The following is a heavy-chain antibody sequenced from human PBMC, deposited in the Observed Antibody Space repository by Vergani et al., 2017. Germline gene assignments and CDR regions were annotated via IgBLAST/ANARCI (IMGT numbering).Heavy chain of an antibody. CDR2: IYYSGTT. D-gene: IGHD6-13*01. CDR3: ARGSRAEGGSGPDK. CDR1: GGSINTGAYY. V-gene: IGHV4-30-4*08. Sequence: QVQLQESGPRLVRPSQTLSLTCTVSGGSINTGAYYWSWIRQPAGKGLDWIGYIYYSGTTYYNPSLESRLTISLDTSENHLSLKLTSVTAADTAVYYCARGSRAEGGSGPDKWGQGTLVTVSS. J-gene: IGHJ4*02.